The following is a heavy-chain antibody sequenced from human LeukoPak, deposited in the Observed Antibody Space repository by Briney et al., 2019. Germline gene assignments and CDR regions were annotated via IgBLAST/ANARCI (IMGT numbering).Heavy chain of an antibody. Sequence: PGGSLRLSCAASGFTFSSYAMHWVRQAPGKGLEWVAVISYDGSNKYYADSVKGRFTISRDNSKNTLYLQMNSLRAEDTAVYYCARDSLPRYYYDSSGYYGSNYFDYWGQGTLVTVSS. CDR3: ARDSLPRYYYDSSGYYGSNYFDY. CDR1: GFTFSSYA. V-gene: IGHV3-30*04. J-gene: IGHJ4*02. CDR2: ISYDGSNK. D-gene: IGHD3-22*01.